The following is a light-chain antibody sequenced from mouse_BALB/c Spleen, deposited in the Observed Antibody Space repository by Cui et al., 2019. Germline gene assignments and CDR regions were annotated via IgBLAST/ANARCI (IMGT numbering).Light chain of an antibody. J-gene: IGKJ5*01. V-gene: IGKV6-15*01. Sequence: DIVTTQSQKFTSTSVGDRVSVTCKASQNVGTNVAWYQQKPGQSPKALIYSASYRYSGVPDRFTGSGSGTDFTLTISNVQSEDLAEYFCQQYNSYPLTFGAGTKLELK. CDR1: QNVGTN. CDR3: QQYNSYPLT. CDR2: SAS.